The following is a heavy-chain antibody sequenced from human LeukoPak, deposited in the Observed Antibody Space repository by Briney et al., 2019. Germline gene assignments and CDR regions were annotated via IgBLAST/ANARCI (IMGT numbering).Heavy chain of an antibody. J-gene: IGHJ6*02. CDR2: INSDGSST. D-gene: IGHD3-3*01. V-gene: IGHV3-74*01. CDR3: ARGGLYDLWSGYYTRPDYYYGMDV. Sequence: PGGSLRLSCAASGFTFSSCWMHWVRQAPGKGLVWVSRINSDGSSTSYADSVKGRFTISRDNAKNTLYLQMNSLRAEDTAVYYCARGGLYDLWSGYYTRPDYYYGMDVWGQGTTVTVSS. CDR1: GFTFSSCW.